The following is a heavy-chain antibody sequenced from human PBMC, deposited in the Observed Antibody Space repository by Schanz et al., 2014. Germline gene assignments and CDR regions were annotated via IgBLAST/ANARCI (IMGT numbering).Heavy chain of an antibody. Sequence: VQLVESGGGVVQPGRSLRLSCAASGFTFSRYAMHWVRQAPGKGLEWVSRMIGSGSSVFYADSVKGRFTISRDNLKNTVYLQMNSLRAGDTAVYYCAKDGRLPYYGTGSDFDYWGQGTLVAVSS. CDR2: MIGSGSSV. D-gene: IGHD3-22*01. CDR1: GFTFSRYA. CDR3: AKDGRLPYYGTGSDFDY. J-gene: IGHJ4*02. V-gene: IGHV3-23*04.